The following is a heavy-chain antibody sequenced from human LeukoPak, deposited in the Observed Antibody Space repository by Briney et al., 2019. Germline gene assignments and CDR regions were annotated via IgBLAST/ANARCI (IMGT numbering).Heavy chain of an antibody. CDR1: GGSISTYY. D-gene: IGHD3-22*01. J-gene: IGHJ6*03. CDR2: IYTSGST. CDR3: ARGGSSGYSAGTEYYYYMDV. V-gene: IGHV4-4*07. Sequence: PSETLSLTCTVSGGSISTYYWSWIRQPAGKGLEWIGRIYTSGSTNYNPSLKSRVTMSVDTSKNQFSLKLSSVTAADTAVYYCARGGSSGYSAGTEYYYYMDVWGKGTTVTVSS.